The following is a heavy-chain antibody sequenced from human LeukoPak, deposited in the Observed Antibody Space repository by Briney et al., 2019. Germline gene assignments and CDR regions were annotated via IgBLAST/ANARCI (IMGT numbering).Heavy chain of an antibody. V-gene: IGHV3-7*01. CDR1: GFTFSSYW. J-gene: IGHJ4*02. CDR2: IKQDGSEK. D-gene: IGHD4-23*01. Sequence: GGSLRLSCAASGFTFSSYWMSWVRQAPGKGLEWVANIKQDGSEKYYVDSVKGRFTNSRDNAKNSLYLQMNSLRAEDTAVYYCARDPKVGYGGNYYDYWGQGTLVTVSS. CDR3: ARDPKVGYGGNYYDY.